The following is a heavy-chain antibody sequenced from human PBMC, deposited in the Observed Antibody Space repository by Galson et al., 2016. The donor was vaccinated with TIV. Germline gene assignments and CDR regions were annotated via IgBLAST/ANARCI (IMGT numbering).Heavy chain of an antibody. V-gene: IGHV4-39*02. J-gene: IGHJ4*02. D-gene: IGHD3-10*01. CDR3: ATNLMVRGDLIPYSFDS. CDR1: GGSIVTSRHY. Sequence: ETLSLTCTVSGGSIVTSRHYWGWIRQPPGKGLEWIGSIHYSGSTYYNPSLKNRVAISLDTSKNHFSLKLSSVTAADTAVYFCATNLMVRGDLIPYSFDSWGQGTLVTVSS. CDR2: IHYSGST.